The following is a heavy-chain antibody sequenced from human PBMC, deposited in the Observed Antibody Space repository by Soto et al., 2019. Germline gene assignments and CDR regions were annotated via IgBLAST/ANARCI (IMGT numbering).Heavy chain of an antibody. J-gene: IGHJ5*02. CDR1: GFTLSSYG. CDR2: IWYDGSNK. V-gene: IGHV3-33*01. Sequence: QVQLVESGGGVVQPGRSLRLSCAASGFTLSSYGMHWVRQAPGKGLEWVAVIWYDGSNKYYADSVKGRFTISRDNSKNTLYLQMNSLRAEDTAVYYCARERDIVVVPAAMGWFDPWGQGTLVTVSS. D-gene: IGHD2-2*01. CDR3: ARERDIVVVPAAMGWFDP.